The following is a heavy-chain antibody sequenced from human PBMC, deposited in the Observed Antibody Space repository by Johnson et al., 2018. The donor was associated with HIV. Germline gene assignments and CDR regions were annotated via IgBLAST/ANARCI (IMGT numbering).Heavy chain of an antibody. V-gene: IGHV3-30*03. Sequence: QVQLVESGGGVVQPGRSLRLSCAASGFTFSSYGMHWVRQAPGKGLEWVAVISYDGSNKYYADSVKGRFTISRDNSKNTLYLQMNSLRAEDTAVYYCARRGYSSTGGALDIVGQGTMVTVSS. CDR3: ARRGYSSTGGALDI. CDR1: GFTFSSYG. CDR2: ISYDGSNK. J-gene: IGHJ3*02. D-gene: IGHD6-13*01.